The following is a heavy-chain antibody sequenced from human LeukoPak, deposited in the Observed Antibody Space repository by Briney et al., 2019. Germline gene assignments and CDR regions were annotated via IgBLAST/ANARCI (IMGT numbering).Heavy chain of an antibody. J-gene: IGHJ4*02. Sequence: GGSLRLSGAASGFTFRSYGMSWVRQAPGKGLEWVSAISGSGGSTFYADSVKGRFTISRDNSKNTLYLQMNSLRAEDTAVYYCAKDTRSFDYWGQGTLVTVSS. CDR2: ISGSGGST. D-gene: IGHD2-15*01. CDR3: AKDTRSFDY. CDR1: GFTFRSYG. V-gene: IGHV3-23*01.